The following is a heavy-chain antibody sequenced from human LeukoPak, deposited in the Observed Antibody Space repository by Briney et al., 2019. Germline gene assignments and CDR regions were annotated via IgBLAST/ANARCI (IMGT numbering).Heavy chain of an antibody. D-gene: IGHD1-26*01. CDR1: GFSITSNVYY. Sequence: SETLSLTCSVSGFSITSNVYYWGWIRQPPGKGLEWIGSIYYTWDTYYNPSLKSRVTISMDTSKNQFSLKLNSVTATDTAVYYCTTPHNPKGADCWGQGILVTVSS. CDR2: IYYTWDT. J-gene: IGHJ4*02. V-gene: IGHV4-39*01. CDR3: TTPHNPKGADC.